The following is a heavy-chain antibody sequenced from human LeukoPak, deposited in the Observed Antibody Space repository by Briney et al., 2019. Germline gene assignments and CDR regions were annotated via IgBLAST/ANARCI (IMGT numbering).Heavy chain of an antibody. CDR3: TSCKYYYYYMDV. D-gene: IGHD2/OR15-2a*01. V-gene: IGHV1-69*06. Sequence: GSSVKVSCKASGGTLSSYAISWVRQAPGQGLEWMGGIIPIFGTANYAQKFQGRVTITADKSTSTAYMELSSLRSEDTAVYYCTSCKYYYYYMDVWGKGTTVTVSS. CDR1: GGTLSSYA. CDR2: IIPIFGTA. J-gene: IGHJ6*03.